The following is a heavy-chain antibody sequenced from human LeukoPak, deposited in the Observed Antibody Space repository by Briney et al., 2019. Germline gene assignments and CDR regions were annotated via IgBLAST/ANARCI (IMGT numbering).Heavy chain of an antibody. D-gene: IGHD2-21*01. V-gene: IGHV3-48*01. J-gene: IGHJ4*02. CDR1: GFIFSDYS. CDR2: ISSSSDII. CDR3: VRGGVTAYGY. Sequence: GGSLRLSCVGSGFIFSDYSMNWVRQAAGKGLEWISYISSSSDIIYYADSVRGRFTISRDNGRKSLYLQMNRLRAEDTAIYYCVRGGVTAYGYWGQGILVTVS.